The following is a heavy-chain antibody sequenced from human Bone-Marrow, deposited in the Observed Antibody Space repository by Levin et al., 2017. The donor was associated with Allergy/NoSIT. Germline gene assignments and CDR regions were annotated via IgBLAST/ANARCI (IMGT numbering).Heavy chain of an antibody. CDR3: ARARISPGFYYYMDL. J-gene: IGHJ6*03. V-gene: IGHV1-69*06. CDR2: IIPVFGTV. CDR1: GGTFNNYA. D-gene: IGHD3-3*01. Sequence: ASVKVSCKASGGTFNNYAVAWVRQARGRGLEWLGWIIPVFGTVNYAQSFQNRGTITADKSTGTAFLEVFSLKFEDTAVYYCARARISPGFYYYMDLWGDGTTVTVSS.